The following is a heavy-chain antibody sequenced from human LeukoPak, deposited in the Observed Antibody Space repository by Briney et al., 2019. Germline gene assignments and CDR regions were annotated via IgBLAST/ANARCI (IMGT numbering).Heavy chain of an antibody. J-gene: IGHJ5*02. CDR3: ARGSGFDP. V-gene: IGHV3-48*01. D-gene: IGHD3-10*01. Sequence: GLEWISYIDVSGNTIYYADSVKGRYTISRDNTENSLYLQMNSLRAEDTAVYYCARGSGFDPWGQGTLVTVSS. CDR2: IDVSGNTI.